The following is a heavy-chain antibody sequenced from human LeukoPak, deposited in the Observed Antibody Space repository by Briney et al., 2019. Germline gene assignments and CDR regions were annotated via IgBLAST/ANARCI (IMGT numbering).Heavy chain of an antibody. CDR3: TRPAAAYGSGSYYNVVPY. Sequence: GGSLRPSCTASGFTFGDYAMSWVRQAPGKGLEWVGFIRSKAYGGTTEYAASVKGRFTISRDDSKSIAYLQMNSLKTEDTAVYYCTRPAAAYGSGSYYNVVPYWGQGTLVTVSS. CDR1: GFTFGDYA. V-gene: IGHV3-49*04. D-gene: IGHD3-10*01. CDR2: IRSKAYGGTT. J-gene: IGHJ4*02.